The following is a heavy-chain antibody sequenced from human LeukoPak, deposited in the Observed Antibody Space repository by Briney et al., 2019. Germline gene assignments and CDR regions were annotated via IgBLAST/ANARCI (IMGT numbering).Heavy chain of an antibody. CDR1: GYIFTTHA. J-gene: IGHJ4*02. CDR3: ARSDFFDY. Sequence: GASVKVSFKASGYIFTTHAIHWVRQAPGQRLEWMGWINVGNGNTKYSQKFQGRVTIIRDTSASTAYVELSSLRSEDTAVYYCARSDFFDYWGQGTLVTVSS. CDR2: INVGNGNT. V-gene: IGHV1-3*01.